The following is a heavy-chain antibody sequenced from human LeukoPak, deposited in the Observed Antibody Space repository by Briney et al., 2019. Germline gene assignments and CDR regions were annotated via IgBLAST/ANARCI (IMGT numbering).Heavy chain of an antibody. V-gene: IGHV3-48*03. CDR3: AKDVGDSSYYYYYMDV. Sequence: GGSLRLSCAASGFTFSSYEMNWVRQAPGKGLEWVSYISESGSTIYYADSVKGRFTISRDNSKNTLYLQMNSLRAEDTAVYYCAKDVGDSSYYYYYMDVWGKGTTVTISS. J-gene: IGHJ6*03. CDR1: GFTFSSYE. CDR2: ISESGSTI. D-gene: IGHD3-22*01.